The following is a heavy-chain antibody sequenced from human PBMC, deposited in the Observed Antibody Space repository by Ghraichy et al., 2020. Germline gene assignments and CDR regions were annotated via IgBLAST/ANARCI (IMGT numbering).Heavy chain of an antibody. V-gene: IGHV3-64D*06. Sequence: GESLNISCSASGFTFSSYAMHWVRQAPGKGLEYVSAISSNGGSTYYADSVKGRFTISRDNSKNTLYLQMSSLRAEDTAVYYCVILSPYSSGWYDVGDFDYWGQGTLVTVSS. CDR3: VILSPYSSGWYDVGDFDY. D-gene: IGHD6-19*01. CDR1: GFTFSSYA. CDR2: ISSNGGST. J-gene: IGHJ4*02.